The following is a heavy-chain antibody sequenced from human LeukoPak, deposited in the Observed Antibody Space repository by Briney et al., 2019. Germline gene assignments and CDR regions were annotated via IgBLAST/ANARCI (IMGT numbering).Heavy chain of an antibody. D-gene: IGHD3-22*01. CDR2: ISYDGSNK. CDR1: GFTFSSYA. CDR3: AKSAYYDASGYYREYYFDY. Sequence: GGSLRLSCAASGFTFSSYAMHWVRQAPGKGLEWVAVISYDGSNKYYADSVKGRFTISRDKTKNTLYMQMNSLRAEDTAVYYCAKSAYYDASGYYREYYFDYWGQGTLVTVSS. V-gene: IGHV3-30-3*02. J-gene: IGHJ4*02.